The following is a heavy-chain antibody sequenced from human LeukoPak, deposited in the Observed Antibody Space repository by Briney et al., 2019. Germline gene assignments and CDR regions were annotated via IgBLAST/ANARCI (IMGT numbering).Heavy chain of an antibody. Sequence: SETLSLTCAVYGGSFSGYYWSWIRQPPGNGLEWIGEINHSGSTNYNPSLKSRVTISVDTSKNQFSLKLSSVTAADTAVYYCATVDTAMDYYFDYWGQGTLVTVSS. CDR2: INHSGST. V-gene: IGHV4-34*01. D-gene: IGHD5-18*01. CDR1: GGSFSGYY. CDR3: ATVDTAMDYYFDY. J-gene: IGHJ4*02.